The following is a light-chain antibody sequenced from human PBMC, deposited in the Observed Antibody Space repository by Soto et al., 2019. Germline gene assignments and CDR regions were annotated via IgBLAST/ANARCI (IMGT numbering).Light chain of an antibody. J-gene: IGLJ1*01. CDR2: DVS. V-gene: IGLV2-14*01. CDR1: SSDVGGYNY. CDR3: SSYTSSSTLL. Sequence: QAVVTQPASVSGSPGQSITISCTGTSSDVGGYNYVSWYQQHPGKAPKLMIYDVSNRPSGVSNRFSGSKSGNTASLTISGLQAEDEADYYCSSYTSSSTLLFGTGTKLTVL.